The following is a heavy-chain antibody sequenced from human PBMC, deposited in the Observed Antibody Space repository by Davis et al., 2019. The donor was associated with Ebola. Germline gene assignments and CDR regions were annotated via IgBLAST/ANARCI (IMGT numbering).Heavy chain of an antibody. CDR2: GTRYNVDT. D-gene: IGHD3-10*01. V-gene: IGHV1-18*01. Sequence: AASVKVSCKASGDTGARECVSACRQVPRQVSQGTVCGTRYNVDTKLAQHLQGRVAMTTDTSTSTAYMEVRSLRYDDTAVYYCARAVTMVLPSGWFDPWGQGTLVTVSS. CDR3: ARAVTMVLPSGWFDP. CDR1: GDTGAREC. J-gene: IGHJ5*02.